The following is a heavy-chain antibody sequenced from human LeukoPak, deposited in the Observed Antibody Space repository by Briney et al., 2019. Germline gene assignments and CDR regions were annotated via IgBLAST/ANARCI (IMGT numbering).Heavy chain of an antibody. CDR2: ISAYNGNT. CDR3: ATDYGGNDAFDI. V-gene: IGHV1-18*03. D-gene: IGHD4-23*01. J-gene: IGHJ3*02. CDR1: GYTFTSYG. Sequence: GASVKVSCKASGYTFTSYGISWVRQAPGQGLEWMGWISAYNGNTNYAQKLQGRVTITRDTSASAAYMELSSLRSEDMAVYYCATDYGGNDAFDIWGQGTMVTVSS.